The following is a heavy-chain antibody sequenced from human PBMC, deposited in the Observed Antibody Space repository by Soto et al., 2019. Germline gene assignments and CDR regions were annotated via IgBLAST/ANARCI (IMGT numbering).Heavy chain of an antibody. V-gene: IGHV1-46*01. J-gene: IGHJ6*02. D-gene: IGHD6-25*01. CDR1: GDSVTNYY. Sequence: QVQLVQSGAEVKKPGASVKGSCKASGDSVTNYYMHWVRQAPGQGLEWMGIINPTGVMTNYAQNFQGRVTMIRDTSTSTVYMELSILRSEDTAVYSCARDRGITAPDYHYYGLDVWGQGTTVTVSS. CDR3: ARDRGITAPDYHYYGLDV. CDR2: INPTGVMT.